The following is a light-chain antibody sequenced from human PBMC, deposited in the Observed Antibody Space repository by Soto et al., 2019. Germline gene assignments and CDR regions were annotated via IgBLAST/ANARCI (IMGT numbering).Light chain of an antibody. V-gene: IGLV2-14*03. CDR3: SSSTTRGTRV. CDR1: KSDVGAYTP. Sequence: QSALTPPAYVCGSLGQSIAISCTGTKSDVGAYTPVSWKQHHPGKAPKLMIYDVSYRPSGLSTRFSGSQSGNTASLTISGLQPEDESDYYCSSSTTRGTRVFGTGTK. CDR2: DVS. J-gene: IGLJ1*01.